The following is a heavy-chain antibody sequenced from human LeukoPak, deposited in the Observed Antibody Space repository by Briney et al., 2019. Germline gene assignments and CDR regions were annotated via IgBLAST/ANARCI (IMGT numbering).Heavy chain of an antibody. V-gene: IGHV3-21*01. CDR1: GFTFSSYS. CDR2: ISSSSSYI. D-gene: IGHD3-3*01. Sequence: GGSLRLSCAASGFTFSSYSMNWVRQAPGKGLEWVSSISSSSSYIYYADSVKGRFTISRDNAKNSLYLQMNSLRAEDTAVYYCASSTYYDFWSGLEGWYFDYWGQGTLVTVSS. CDR3: ASSTYYDFWSGLEGWYFDY. J-gene: IGHJ4*02.